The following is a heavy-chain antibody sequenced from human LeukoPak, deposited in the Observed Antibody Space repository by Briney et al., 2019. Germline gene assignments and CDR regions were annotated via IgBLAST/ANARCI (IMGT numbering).Heavy chain of an antibody. CDR3: ARHGPMRGPFDL. Sequence: SETLSLTCTVSGGSISSYYWSWIRQPPGKGLEWIGYTYYSGSTNYNPSLKSRVTISVDTSKNQFSLKLSSVTAADTAVYYCARHGPMRGPFDLWGRGALVTVSS. CDR1: GGSISSYY. CDR2: TYYSGST. J-gene: IGHJ2*01. V-gene: IGHV4-59*08.